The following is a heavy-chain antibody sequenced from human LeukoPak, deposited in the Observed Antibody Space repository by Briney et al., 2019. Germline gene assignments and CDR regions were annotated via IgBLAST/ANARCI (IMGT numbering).Heavy chain of an antibody. CDR2: INPNSGGT. V-gene: IGHV1-2*02. CDR1: GYTFTGYY. CDR3: ARDSTKGRDFDY. J-gene: IGHJ4*02. Sequence: ASVKVSCTASGYTFTGYYMHWVRQAPGQGLEWMGWINPNSGGTNYAQKFQGRVTMTRDTSISTAYMELSRLRSDDTAVYYCARDSTKGRDFDYWGQGTLVTVSS. D-gene: IGHD1-1*01.